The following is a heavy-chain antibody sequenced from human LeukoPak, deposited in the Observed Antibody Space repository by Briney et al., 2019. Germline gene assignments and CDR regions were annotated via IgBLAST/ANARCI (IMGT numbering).Heavy chain of an antibody. J-gene: IGHJ5*02. V-gene: IGHV3-11*05. CDR2: ISSSSSYT. Sequence: GGSLRLSCAVSGFTFSNYYMSWIRQAPGKGLEWVSDISSSSSYTNYADSVKGRFTISRDNSKNSLYLQMNRLRAEDTAVYYCARASQEYYCGSGSYHPFDPWGQGTLVTVSS. D-gene: IGHD3-10*01. CDR3: ARASQEYYCGSGSYHPFDP. CDR1: GFTFSNYY.